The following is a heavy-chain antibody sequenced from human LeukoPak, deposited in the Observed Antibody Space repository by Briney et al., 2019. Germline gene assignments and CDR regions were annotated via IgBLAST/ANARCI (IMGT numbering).Heavy chain of an antibody. CDR3: ARGPSIAARYDAFDI. J-gene: IGHJ3*02. Sequence: GVTLRLSCAAWEYTFTSHELIGARKAPGKAREGVSYISSSGNTISYADSVKGRFTISRDNAKNSLYLQVSSLRAEDTAVYYCARGPSIAARYDAFDIWGQGTMVTVSS. D-gene: IGHD6-6*01. CDR1: EYTFTSHE. V-gene: IGHV3-48*03. CDR2: ISSSGNTI.